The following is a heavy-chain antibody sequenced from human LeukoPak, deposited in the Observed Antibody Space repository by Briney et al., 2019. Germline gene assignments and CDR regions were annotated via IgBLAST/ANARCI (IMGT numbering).Heavy chain of an antibody. CDR1: GFTVSSNY. D-gene: IGHD6-19*01. V-gene: IGHV3-66*01. CDR3: ATYSSGPRGYFDY. CDR2: IYSGGST. J-gene: IGHJ4*02. Sequence: PGGSLRLSCAASGFTVSSNYMSWVRQAPGKGLEWVSVIYSGGSTYYADSVKGRFTISRDNSKNTLYLQMNSLRAEDTAVYYCATYSSGPRGYFDYWGQGTLVTVSS.